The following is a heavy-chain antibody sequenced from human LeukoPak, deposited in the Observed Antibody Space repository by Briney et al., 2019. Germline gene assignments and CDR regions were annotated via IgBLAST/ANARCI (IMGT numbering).Heavy chain of an antibody. CDR2: IYYSGST. V-gene: IGHV4-31*03. CDR1: GGSISSGGYS. CDR3: AREDGWFDP. J-gene: IGHJ5*02. Sequence: SETLSLTCTVSGGSISSGGYSWSWIRQHPGKGLEWIGYIYYSGSTYYNPSLKSRVTISVDTSKNQFSLKLSSVTAADTAVYYCAREDGWFDPWGQGTLVTVSS. D-gene: IGHD4-17*01.